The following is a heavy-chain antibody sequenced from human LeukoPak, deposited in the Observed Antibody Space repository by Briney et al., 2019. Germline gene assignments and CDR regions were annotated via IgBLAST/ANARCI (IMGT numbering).Heavy chain of an antibody. D-gene: IGHD6-13*01. V-gene: IGHV4-59*08. CDR2: IYYSGST. J-gene: IGHJ6*03. Sequence: SETLSLTCTVSGGSISSYYWSWIRQPPGKGLEWIGYIYYSGSTNYNPSLKSRVTISVDTSKNQFSLKLSSVTAADTAVYYCARGIAAAGIRNSYMDVWGKGTTVTISS. CDR1: GGSISSYY. CDR3: ARGIAAAGIRNSYMDV.